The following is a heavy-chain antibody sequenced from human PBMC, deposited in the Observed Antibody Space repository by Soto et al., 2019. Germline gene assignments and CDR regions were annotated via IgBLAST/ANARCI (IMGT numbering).Heavy chain of an antibody. Sequence: PSETLSLTCTVSGGSISSGGYYWSWIRQHPGKGLEWIGYIYYSGSTYYNPSLKSRVTVSVDTSKNQFSLKLSSVTAADTAVYYCARVFSGGNWYFDLWGRGTLVTVSS. V-gene: IGHV4-31*03. D-gene: IGHD2-15*01. CDR3: ARVFSGGNWYFDL. CDR2: IYYSGST. J-gene: IGHJ2*01. CDR1: GGSISSGGYY.